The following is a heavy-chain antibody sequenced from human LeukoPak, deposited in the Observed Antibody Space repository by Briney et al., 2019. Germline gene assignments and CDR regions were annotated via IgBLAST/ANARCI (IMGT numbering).Heavy chain of an antibody. CDR3: ARGQGGYTGYELHADAFDI. J-gene: IGHJ3*02. V-gene: IGHV1-2*04. D-gene: IGHD5-12*01. Sequence: ASVKVSCKASGYTFTGYYMHWVRQAPGQGLEWMGWINPNSGGTKYAQKFQGWVTMTRDTSISTAYMELIRLTSDDTAVYYCARGQGGYTGYELHADAFDIWGQGTMVSVSS. CDR2: INPNSGGT. CDR1: GYTFTGYY.